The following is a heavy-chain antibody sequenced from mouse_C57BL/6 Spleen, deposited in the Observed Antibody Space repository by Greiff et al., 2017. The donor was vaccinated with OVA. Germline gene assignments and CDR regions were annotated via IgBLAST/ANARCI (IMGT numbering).Heavy chain of an antibody. V-gene: IGHV1-69*01. CDR1: GYTFTSYW. CDR3: ARLRNDYDEYYAMDY. CDR2: IDPSDSYP. J-gene: IGHJ4*01. D-gene: IGHD2-4*01. Sequence: QVQLQQPGAELVMPGASVKLSCKASGYTFTSYWMHWVKQRPGQGLEWIGEIDPSDSYPNYNQKFKGKSTLTVDKSSSTAYMQLSSLTSEDSAVYYCARLRNDYDEYYAMDYWGQGTSVTVSS.